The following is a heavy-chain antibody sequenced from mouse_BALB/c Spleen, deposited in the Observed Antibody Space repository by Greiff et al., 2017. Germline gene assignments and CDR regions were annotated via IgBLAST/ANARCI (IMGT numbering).Heavy chain of an antibody. CDR2: ISSGGGST. D-gene: IGHD2-2*01. J-gene: IGHJ4*01. V-gene: IGHV5-12-1*01. Sequence: EVKLVESGGGLVKPGGSLKLSCAASGFAFSSYDMSWVRQTPEKRLEWVAYISSGGGSTYYPDTVKGRFTISRDNAKNTLYLQMSSLKSEDTAMYYCARQYGYSYAMDYWGQGTSVTVSS. CDR1: GFAFSSYD. CDR3: ARQYGYSYAMDY.